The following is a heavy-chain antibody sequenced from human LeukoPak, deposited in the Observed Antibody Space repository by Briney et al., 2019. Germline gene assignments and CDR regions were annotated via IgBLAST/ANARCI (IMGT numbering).Heavy chain of an antibody. V-gene: IGHV4-34*01. D-gene: IGHD6-13*01. CDR3: ARRLSSSWTYNWFDP. Sequence: SETLSLTCAVYGGSFSGYYWSWIRQPPGKGLEWIGSIYYSGSTYYNPSLKSRVTISVDTSKNQFSLKLSSVTAADTAVYYCARRLSSSWTYNWFDPWGQGTLVTVSS. CDR2: IYYSGST. CDR1: GGSFSGYY. J-gene: IGHJ5*02.